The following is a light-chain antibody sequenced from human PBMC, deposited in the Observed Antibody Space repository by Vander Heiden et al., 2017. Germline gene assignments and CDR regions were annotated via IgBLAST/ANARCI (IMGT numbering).Light chain of an antibody. CDR1: SSNIGNND. J-gene: IGLJ2*01. V-gene: IGLV1-47*01. Sequence: QAVLTQAPSVSGTPGHSVAITCSGSSSNIGNNDVYWYQRLPGTAPKLLIYRSNEWPSGVPDRFSGSRSGTSASLDISGLRSDDEADYFCAAWDDSLSAVVFGGGTKLTVL. CDR2: RSN. CDR3: AAWDDSLSAVV.